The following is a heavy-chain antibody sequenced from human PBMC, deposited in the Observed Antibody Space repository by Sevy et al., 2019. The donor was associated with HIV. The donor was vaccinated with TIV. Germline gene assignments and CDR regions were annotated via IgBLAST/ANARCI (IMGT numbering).Heavy chain of an antibody. CDR3: ARRYSSSTGKTFDY. CDR1: GYTFTSYG. CDR2: ISTYNGNT. D-gene: IGHD6-6*01. J-gene: IGHJ4*02. Sequence: ASVNVSCKASGYTFTSYGISWVRQAPGEGLEWMGWISTYNGNTNYAQKLQGRVTMTTDTSTRTAYMELRGLGSDDTAGYYCARRYSSSTGKTFDYWGQGTLVTVSS. V-gene: IGHV1-18*01.